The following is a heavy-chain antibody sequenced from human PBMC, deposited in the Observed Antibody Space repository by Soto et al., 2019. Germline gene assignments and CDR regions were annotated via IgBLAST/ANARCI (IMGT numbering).Heavy chain of an antibody. CDR1: GFTFSNYA. V-gene: IGHV3-30*18. D-gene: IGHD1-1*01. CDR3: AKDKGVFNWATSYFDY. J-gene: IGHJ4*02. CDR2: TSYDGNNE. Sequence: LRLSCAASGFTFSNYAMHWVRQAPGKGLEWVALTSYDGNNEYYTDSVKGRFTISRDNSKNTLFLQMNSPRPEDTAVYYCAKDKGVFNWATSYFDYWGQGALVTVS.